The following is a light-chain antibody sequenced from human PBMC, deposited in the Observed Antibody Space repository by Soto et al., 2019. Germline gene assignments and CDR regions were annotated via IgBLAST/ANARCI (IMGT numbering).Light chain of an antibody. CDR2: TAS. CDR3: QHYDTLPPT. J-gene: IGKJ4*01. Sequence: IQMTQSPSSVSASVGDRVTITCRASQGISRWLAWYQQKPGKAPKLLIYTASRLQSGVPSRFTGSGSGTHFSFTITSLQPEDIATYYCQHYDTLPPTFGGGTKVEIK. CDR1: QGISRW. V-gene: IGKV1-12*01.